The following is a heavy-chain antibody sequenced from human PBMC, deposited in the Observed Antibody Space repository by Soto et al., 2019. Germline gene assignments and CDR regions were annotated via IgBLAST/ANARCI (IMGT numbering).Heavy chain of an antibody. J-gene: IGHJ4*02. Sequence: PGGSLRPSCAVSGFTFSDAWMNWVRQAPGKGLEWVGRIKRKTDGGTTDYAAPVKGRFTISRDDSTNTLYLQMNSLQSEETAEYNFTTALGGPKSPLGSLKFHRWGRGALLTVPS. CDR1: GFTFSDAW. V-gene: IGHV3-15*07. CDR2: IKRKTDGGTT. CDR3: TTALGGPKSPLGSLKFHR. D-gene: IGHD3-16*01.